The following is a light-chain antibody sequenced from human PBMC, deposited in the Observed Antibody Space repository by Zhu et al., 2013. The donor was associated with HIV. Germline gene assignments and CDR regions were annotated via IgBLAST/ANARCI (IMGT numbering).Light chain of an antibody. CDR3: QHVNNNAA. CDR2: AAS. J-gene: IGKJ3*01. V-gene: IGKV1-9*01. Sequence: DIQMTQSPSTLSASVGDRVTITCRASQDIGKYLAWYQQRPGRAPNLLVYAASTTQSGVPGRFGGRGSGTEFTLTIDSLQPEDFATYYCQHVNNNAAFG. CDR1: QDIGKY.